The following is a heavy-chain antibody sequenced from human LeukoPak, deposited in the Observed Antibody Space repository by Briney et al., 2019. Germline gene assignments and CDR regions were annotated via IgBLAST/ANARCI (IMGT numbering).Heavy chain of an antibody. CDR2: IYYSGST. J-gene: IGHJ3*02. CDR1: GGSISSYY. V-gene: IGHV4-59*06. Sequence: SETLSLTCTVSGGSISSYYWSWIRQPPGKGLEWIGSIYYSGSTYYNPSLKSRVTISADTSKNQFSLKLISVTAADTAVYYCARKFGIWGQGTMVTVSS. CDR3: ARKFGI.